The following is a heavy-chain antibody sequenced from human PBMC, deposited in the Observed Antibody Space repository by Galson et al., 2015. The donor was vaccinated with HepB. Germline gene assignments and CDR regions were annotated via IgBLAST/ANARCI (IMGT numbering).Heavy chain of an antibody. CDR1: GFIFGSYG. Sequence: SLRLSCAASGFIFGSYGMHWVRQAPGKGLEWVAVISYDGRNKYYADSVKGRFTISRDTSKNTLYLHMNSLRVEDTTIYYCAKARQALGNSGLGELDYWGQGTLVTVSS. CDR3: AKARQALGNSGLGELDY. J-gene: IGHJ4*02. V-gene: IGHV3-30*18. CDR2: ISYDGRNK. D-gene: IGHD3-16*01.